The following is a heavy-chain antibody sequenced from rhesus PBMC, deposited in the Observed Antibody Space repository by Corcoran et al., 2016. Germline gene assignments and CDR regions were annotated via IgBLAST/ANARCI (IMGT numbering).Heavy chain of an antibody. D-gene: IGHD2-39*01. CDR1: DYSVSSAYG. CDR3: ARVVRGGTGFDS. CDR2: IDDSSGST. V-gene: IGHV4-127*01. Sequence: QVQLQESGPGLVKPSETLSLTCAVSDYSVSSAYGWTWIRQPPGKGLEWIGYIDDSSGSTQYNPTLKSRVSISKDTSKNQFSLKLNSVTAADTAVYYCARVVRGGTGFDSWGQGVLVTVSS. J-gene: IGHJ4*01.